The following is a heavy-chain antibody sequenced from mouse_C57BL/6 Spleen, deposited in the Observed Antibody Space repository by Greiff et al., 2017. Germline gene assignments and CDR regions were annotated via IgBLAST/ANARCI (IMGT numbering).Heavy chain of an antibody. J-gene: IGHJ3*01. CDR3: ARHRLRRFAY. Sequence: EVQLVESGGDLVKPGGSLKLSCAASGFTFSSYGMSWVRQTPDKRLEWVATISSGGSYTYYPDSVKGRFTISRDNAKNTLYLQMSSLKSEDTAMYYCARHRLRRFAYWGQGTLVTVSA. V-gene: IGHV5-6*01. CDR2: ISSGGSYT. D-gene: IGHD3-2*02. CDR1: GFTFSSYG.